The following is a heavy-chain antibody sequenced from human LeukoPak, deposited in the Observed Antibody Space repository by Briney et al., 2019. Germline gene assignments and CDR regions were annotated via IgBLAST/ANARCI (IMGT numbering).Heavy chain of an antibody. J-gene: IGHJ4*02. V-gene: IGHV4-34*01. CDR1: GGSFSGYY. Sequence: SETLSLTCAVYGGSFSGYYWSWIRQPPGKGLEWIGEINHSGSTNYNPSLKSRVTISVDTSKNQFSLKLSSVTAEDTAVYYCARGISYGDYLYWGQGTLVTVSS. CDR3: ARGISYGDYLY. CDR2: INHSGST. D-gene: IGHD4-17*01.